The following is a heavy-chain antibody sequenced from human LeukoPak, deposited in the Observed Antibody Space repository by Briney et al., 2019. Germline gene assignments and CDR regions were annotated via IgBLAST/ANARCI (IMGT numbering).Heavy chain of an antibody. D-gene: IGHD3/OR15-3a*01. J-gene: IGHJ3*02. CDR3: AKDYKLDAYAFDI. V-gene: IGHV3-9*01. CDR2: ISWNGGSI. Sequence: GRSLRLSCAASGFTFDDYAMHWVRQPPGKGLEWVSGISWNGGSIGYADSVKGRFTITRDNAKTSLYLQMNSLRAEDTALYYCAKDYKLDAYAFDIWGQGTMVTASS. CDR1: GFTFDDYA.